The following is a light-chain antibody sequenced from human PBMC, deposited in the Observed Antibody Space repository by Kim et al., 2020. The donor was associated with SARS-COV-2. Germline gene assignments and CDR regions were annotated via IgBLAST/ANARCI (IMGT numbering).Light chain of an antibody. V-gene: IGKV3-15*01. J-gene: IGKJ1*01. CDR1: QSGSSK. Sequence: VSPGESATRSSRASQSGSSKLAWYQQKPGQAPRLLMYGASTRATGISARFSGSGSGTQFILTIDSLQSEDVAIFYCQQYNNWPTTFGPGTKVDIK. CDR3: QQYNNWPTT. CDR2: GAS.